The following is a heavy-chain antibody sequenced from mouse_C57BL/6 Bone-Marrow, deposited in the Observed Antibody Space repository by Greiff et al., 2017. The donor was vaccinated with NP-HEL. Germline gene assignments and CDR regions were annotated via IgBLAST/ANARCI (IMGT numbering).Heavy chain of an antibody. J-gene: IGHJ4*01. CDR2: IDPANGNT. CDR3: ARGDYYGRSPWAMGY. D-gene: IGHD1-1*01. V-gene: IGHV14-3*01. Sequence: EVQLQQSVAELVRPGASVKLSCTASGFNIKNTYMHWVKQRPEQGLEWIGRIDPANGNTKYAPKFQGKATITADTSSNKAYLQLSSLTSEDTAIYYCARGDYYGRSPWAMGYRGQGTSVTVSS. CDR1: GFNIKNTY.